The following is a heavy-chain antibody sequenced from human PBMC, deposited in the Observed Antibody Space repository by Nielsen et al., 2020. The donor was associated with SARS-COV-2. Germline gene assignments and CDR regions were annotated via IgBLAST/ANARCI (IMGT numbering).Heavy chain of an antibody. V-gene: IGHV3-7*03. CDR2: MQPDGGAN. Sequence: GESLKISCVVSGFTLSSYWMTWVRQAPGKGLEWVATMQPDGGANYYVDSVKGRFTISRDNAKNTLYLQMNSLRDEDTAVYYCAVTYAVGYWGLGTLVTVSS. CDR1: GFTLSSYW. J-gene: IGHJ4*02. D-gene: IGHD2-2*01. CDR3: AVTYAVGY.